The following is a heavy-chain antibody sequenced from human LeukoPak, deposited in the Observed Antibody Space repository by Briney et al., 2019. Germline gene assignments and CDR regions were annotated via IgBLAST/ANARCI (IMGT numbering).Heavy chain of an antibody. CDR1: GFTFSSYW. CDR2: IKQDGSEK. Sequence: GGSLRLSCAASGFTFSSYWISWVRQAPGKGLEWVANIKQDGSEKYDVDSVKGRFTISRDNAKNSLFLQMNSLRVEDTAVYYCASLRGSSPLDPGGRGALVTASS. J-gene: IGHJ5*02. CDR3: ASLRGSSPLDP. V-gene: IGHV3-7*01. D-gene: IGHD3-16*01.